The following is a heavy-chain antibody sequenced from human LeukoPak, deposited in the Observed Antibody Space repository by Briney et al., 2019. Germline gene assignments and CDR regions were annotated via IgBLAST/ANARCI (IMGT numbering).Heavy chain of an antibody. CDR1: GFTFSTYE. J-gene: IGHJ4*02. D-gene: IGHD4-23*01. Sequence: GGSLRLSCEASGFTFSTYEMNWVRQTPGKGLEWVSCIGSSGSTIYYADSVKGRFTISRDNSKNTLYLQMNSLRAEDTAVYYCARRAGGYSHPYDYWGQGTLVTVSS. CDR3: ARRAGGYSHPYDY. CDR2: IGSSGSTI. V-gene: IGHV3-48*03.